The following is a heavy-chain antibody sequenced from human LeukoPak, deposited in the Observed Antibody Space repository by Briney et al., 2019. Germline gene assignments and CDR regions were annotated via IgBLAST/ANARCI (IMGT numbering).Heavy chain of an antibody. CDR2: IYPGDSDI. CDR1: GYSFTNYW. CDR3: ARPHYYDSIGYYFDS. Sequence: GSLRLSCKGSGYSFTNYWIGWVRQMPGNGLEWMGIIYPGDSDIRYSPSFQGQVTISVDKSISTAYLQWSSLKASDTAIYYCARPHYYDSIGYYFDSWGQGTLVTVSS. V-gene: IGHV5-51*01. J-gene: IGHJ4*02. D-gene: IGHD3-16*01.